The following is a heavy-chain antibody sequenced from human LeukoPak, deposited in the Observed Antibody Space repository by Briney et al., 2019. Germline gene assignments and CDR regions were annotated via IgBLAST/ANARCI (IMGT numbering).Heavy chain of an antibody. CDR3: ARGDSSGYYRYFDY. CDR2: IYHSGST. D-gene: IGHD3-22*01. CDR1: GGSIGSGGYS. J-gene: IGHJ4*02. Sequence: SETLSLTCAVSGGSIGSGGYSWRWLRQPPGKGLEWIGYIYHSGSTYYNPSLKSRVTISVDRSKNQFSLKLSSVTAADTAVYYCARGDSSGYYRYFDYWGQGTLVTVSA. V-gene: IGHV4-30-2*01.